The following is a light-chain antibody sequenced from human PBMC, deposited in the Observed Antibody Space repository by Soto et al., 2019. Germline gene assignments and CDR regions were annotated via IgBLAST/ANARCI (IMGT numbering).Light chain of an antibody. J-gene: IGLJ3*02. Sequence: QSALTQPASVSGSPGQAITISCTGTSSDVGGYNYVSWYQQHPGKAPKLMIYDVTNRPSGVSNRFSGSKSGKTASLTISGVQGEDEADYYCSSYTTSSTLVFGGGTKLTVL. CDR1: SSDVGGYNY. V-gene: IGLV2-14*01. CDR3: SSYTTSSTLV. CDR2: DVT.